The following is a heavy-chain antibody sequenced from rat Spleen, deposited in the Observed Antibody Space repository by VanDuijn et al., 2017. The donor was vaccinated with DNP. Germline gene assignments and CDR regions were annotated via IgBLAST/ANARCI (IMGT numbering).Heavy chain of an antibody. Sequence: QVQLQQSGAELAKPGSSVKISCKASGYTFTNNYIGWIKQTTGQGLEYIGYINTGSGGTNYNEKFKGKATLTVDKSSSTAFMQDSSLTPDDSAVYYCARWSSYRDWFVYWGQGTLVTVSS. J-gene: IGHJ3*01. D-gene: IGHD1-2*01. V-gene: IGHV1-43*01. CDR1: GYTFTNNY. CDR3: ARWSSYRDWFVY. CDR2: INTGSGGT.